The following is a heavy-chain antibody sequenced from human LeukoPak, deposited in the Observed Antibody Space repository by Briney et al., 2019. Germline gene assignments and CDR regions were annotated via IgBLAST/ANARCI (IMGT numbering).Heavy chain of an antibody. CDR1: GDSISTYY. CDR3: ARDKGPYWYFDL. J-gene: IGHJ2*01. V-gene: IGHV4-59*01. Sequence: PSETLSLTCTVSGDSISTYYWSWIRQPPGKGLEWTGYIYYSGSTDYNPSLKSRVTISVDTSKNQFSLRLSSVTAADTAVYHCARDKGPYWYFDLWGRGTLVTVSS. CDR2: IYYSGST.